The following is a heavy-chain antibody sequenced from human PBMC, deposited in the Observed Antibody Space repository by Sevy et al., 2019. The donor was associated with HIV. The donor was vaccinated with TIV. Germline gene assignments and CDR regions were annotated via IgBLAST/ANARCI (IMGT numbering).Heavy chain of an antibody. CDR3: ATAPGYYDSAPFDY. CDR2: IKSKIDGETT. V-gene: IGHV3-15*01. CDR1: GFTFSNAW. D-gene: IGHD3-22*01. J-gene: IGHJ4*02. Sequence: GGSLRLSCAVSGFTFSNAWMNWVRQAPGTGLQWVGLIKSKIDGETTDYVAPVKGRFTISRDVSTNTLYLQMNGLKTEDTGVYYCATAPGYYDSAPFDYWGPGTLVTV.